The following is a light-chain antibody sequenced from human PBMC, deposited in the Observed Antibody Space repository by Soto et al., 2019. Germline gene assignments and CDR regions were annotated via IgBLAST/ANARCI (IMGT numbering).Light chain of an antibody. CDR3: QQFGSSPGFT. V-gene: IGKV3-20*01. Sequence: EIVLTQSPGTLSLSPGERATLSCRASQSINSRYLAWYQQKPGQAPGLLIYGASSRATGIPNRFSGSGSGTDFTLTISRLEPEAFAVYYCQQFGSSPGFTFGPGTKVDIK. CDR2: GAS. J-gene: IGKJ3*01. CDR1: QSINSRY.